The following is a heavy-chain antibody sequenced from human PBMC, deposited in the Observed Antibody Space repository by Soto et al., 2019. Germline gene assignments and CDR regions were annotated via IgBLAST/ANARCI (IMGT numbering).Heavy chain of an antibody. J-gene: IGHJ5*02. V-gene: IGHV2-5*02. D-gene: IGHD3-10*01. Sequence: QITLKESGPTLVKPTQTLTLTCTFSGFSLSTSGVGVGWIRQPPGKALEWLALIYWDDDKRYSPSLKSRLTFTKDTSKNPVVLTMTNMDPVDTATYYCAHSGTMVRGVPGWFDPWGQGTLVTVSS. CDR1: GFSLSTSGVG. CDR3: AHSGTMVRGVPGWFDP. CDR2: IYWDDDK.